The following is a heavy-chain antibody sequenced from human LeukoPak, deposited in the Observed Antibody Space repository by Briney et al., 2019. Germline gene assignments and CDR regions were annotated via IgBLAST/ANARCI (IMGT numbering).Heavy chain of an antibody. Sequence: GGSLRLSCAASGFTFSSYWMSWVRQAPGKGLELVANIKQDGSEQYYVDSVKGRFAISRDNAKNSLFLQMNSLRGEDTAVYYCTREYLTVSYFDYWGQGTLVTVSS. D-gene: IGHD4-11*01. V-gene: IGHV3-7*05. CDR3: TREYLTVSYFDY. J-gene: IGHJ4*02. CDR2: IKQDGSEQ. CDR1: GFTFSSYW.